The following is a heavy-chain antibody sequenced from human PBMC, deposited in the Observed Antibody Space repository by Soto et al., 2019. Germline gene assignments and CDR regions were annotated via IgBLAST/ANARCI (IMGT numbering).Heavy chain of an antibody. CDR2: IYYSGST. V-gene: IGHV4-30-4*01. CDR1: GGSISSGDYY. D-gene: IGHD5-18*01. CDR3: ARVNTAMGFPFDY. J-gene: IGHJ4*02. Sequence: PSETLSLTCTVSGGSISSGDYYWSWIRQPPGKGLEWIGYIYYSGSTYYNPSLKSRVTISVDTSKNQFSQKLSSVTAADTAVYYCARVNTAMGFPFDYWGQGTLVTVSS.